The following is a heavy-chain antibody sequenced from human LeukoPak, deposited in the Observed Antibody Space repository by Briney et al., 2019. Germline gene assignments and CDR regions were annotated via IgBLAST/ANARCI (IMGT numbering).Heavy chain of an antibody. CDR1: GYTFTSYD. CDR2: MNPNSGNT. J-gene: IGHJ6*02. D-gene: IGHD2-2*01. CDR3: ARRKIPAARGSDYYYYGMDV. Sequence: ASVKVSCKASGYTFTSYDVNWVRQATGQGLEWMGWMNPNSGNTGYAQKFQGRVTMTRNTSISTAYMELSSLRSEDTAVYYCARRKIPAARGSDYYYYGMDVWGQGTTVTVSS. V-gene: IGHV1-8*01.